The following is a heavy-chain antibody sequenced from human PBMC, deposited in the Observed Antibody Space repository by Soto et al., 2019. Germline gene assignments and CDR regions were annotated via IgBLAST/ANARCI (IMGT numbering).Heavy chain of an antibody. D-gene: IGHD2-21*02. V-gene: IGHV3-21*01. J-gene: IGHJ4*02. CDR2: ISSSSSYI. CDR3: ARDLMGMVTAIRAFDY. Sequence: EVQLVESGGGLVKPGGSLRLSCAASGFTFSSYSMNWVRQAPGKGLEWVSSISSSSSYIYYADSVKGRFTISRDNAKNSLYLQMNSLGAEDTAVYYCARDLMGMVTAIRAFDYWGQGTLVTVSS. CDR1: GFTFSSYS.